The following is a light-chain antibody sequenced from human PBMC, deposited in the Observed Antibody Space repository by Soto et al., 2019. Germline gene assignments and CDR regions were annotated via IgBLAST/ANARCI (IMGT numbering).Light chain of an antibody. V-gene: IGKV1-5*03. J-gene: IGKJ1*01. CDR1: QSIDNW. CDR3: QHYNSYSEE. Sequence: DIQMTQSPSTLSSSVGDRVTITCLASQSIDNWLAWYQQKPGKAPKLLIYKASTLKSGVPSRFSGSGSGTEFTLTISSLQPDDFATYYCQHYNSYSEEFGQGTKVDIK. CDR2: KAS.